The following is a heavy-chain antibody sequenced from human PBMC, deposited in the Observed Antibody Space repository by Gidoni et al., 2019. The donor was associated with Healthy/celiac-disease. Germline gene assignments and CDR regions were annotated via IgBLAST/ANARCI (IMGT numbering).Heavy chain of an antibody. V-gene: IGHV3-23*01. CDR2: ISSSGVRT. Sequence: EVQLLESGGGLVQPGGSLRLSRPASGSTLRSYPMSWVRQAPGKGLEWVAAISSSGVRTYYADSVKGRFTIARDNSKNTLYLQMNSLRAEDTAVYYCAKDLGTGTTGTTGAFDIWGQGTMVTVSS. CDR3: AKDLGTGTTGTTGAFDI. J-gene: IGHJ3*02. D-gene: IGHD1-1*01. CDR1: GSTLRSYP.